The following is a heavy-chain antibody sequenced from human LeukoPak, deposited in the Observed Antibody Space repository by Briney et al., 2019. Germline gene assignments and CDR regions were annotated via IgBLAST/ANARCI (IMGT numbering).Heavy chain of an antibody. Sequence: SETLSLTCTVSGYSISSGYYWGWIRQPPGKGLEWIGSIHHSGSTYYNPSLKSRVTISVYTSKNQFSLKLSSVTAADTAVYYCARGALLWFGAKMEYYFDYWGQGTPLTVSS. V-gene: IGHV4-38-2*02. CDR3: ARGALLWFGAKMEYYFDY. D-gene: IGHD3-10*01. J-gene: IGHJ4*02. CDR1: GYSISSGYY. CDR2: IHHSGST.